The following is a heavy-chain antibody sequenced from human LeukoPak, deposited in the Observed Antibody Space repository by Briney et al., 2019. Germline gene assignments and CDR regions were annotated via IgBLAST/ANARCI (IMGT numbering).Heavy chain of an antibody. CDR2: IIPIFGTA. V-gene: IGHV1-69*13. J-gene: IGHJ4*02. CDR1: GGTFSSYA. D-gene: IGHD3-9*01. Sequence: SVKVSCKASGGTFSSYAISWVRQAPGQGLEWMGGIIPIFGTANYAQKFQGRVTITADESTSTAYMELSSLRSEDTAVYYYARTYYDILTGYAAWYFDYWGQGTLVTVSS. CDR3: ARTYYDILTGYAAWYFDY.